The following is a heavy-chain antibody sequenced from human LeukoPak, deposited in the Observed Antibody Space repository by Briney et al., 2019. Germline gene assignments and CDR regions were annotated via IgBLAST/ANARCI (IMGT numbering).Heavy chain of an antibody. CDR2: ISRSGSPT. V-gene: IGHV3-48*03. CDR3: VRDECPIHLDY. J-gene: IGHJ4*02. Sequence: GGSLRLSCEASGFTFSSYDMSWVRQTPEKGLEWLSFISRSGSPTSYADSVNGRFTISRDNTKNIVFLQMNTLTVEDTALYYCVRDECPIHLDYWGPGTVVTVSS. CDR1: GFTFSSYD.